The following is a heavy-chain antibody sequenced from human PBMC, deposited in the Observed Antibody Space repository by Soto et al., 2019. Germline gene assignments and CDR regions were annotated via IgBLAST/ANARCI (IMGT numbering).Heavy chain of an antibody. CDR3: ARSYQNRKGDY. J-gene: IGHJ4*02. D-gene: IGHD3-16*01. Sequence: QVQLQESGPGLVKPSQTLSLTCTVSGGSISSRDYFWSWIRQHPVKGLEWIGCTYDTVNTDYNPSHYCLITISVDTSKNLFSLRLTSVTAAHSDVYYYARSYQNRKGDYWGQGTLVSLSS. CDR2: TYDTVNT. CDR1: GGSISSRDYF. V-gene: IGHV4-31*01.